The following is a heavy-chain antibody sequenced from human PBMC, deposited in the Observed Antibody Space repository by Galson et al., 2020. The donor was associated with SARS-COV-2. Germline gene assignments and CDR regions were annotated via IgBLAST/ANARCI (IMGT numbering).Heavy chain of an antibody. D-gene: IGHD3-10*01. CDR2: INSDGSST. CDR1: GFTFNSYW. J-gene: IGHJ4*01. Sequence: AGSLRLSCAASGFTFNSYWMHWVRQAPGKGLVWVSRINSDGSSTSYADSVKGRFTISRDNAKNTLYLQMNSLRAEDAAVYYCARVDLWFGWLVIGHFDYWGHGTLVTVSS. CDR3: ARVDLWFGWLVIGHFDY. V-gene: IGHV3-74*01.